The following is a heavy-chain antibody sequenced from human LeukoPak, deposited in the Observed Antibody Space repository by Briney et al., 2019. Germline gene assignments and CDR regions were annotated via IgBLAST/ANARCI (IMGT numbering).Heavy chain of an antibody. D-gene: IGHD2-8*02. CDR2: ISSSGGTT. CDR1: GFTFSSYA. J-gene: IGHJ4*02. V-gene: IGHV3-23*01. Sequence: GGSLRLSCAASGFTFSSYAMSWVRQAPGKRLEWVSAISSSGGTTYYADSVKGRFTISRDNSKNTLYLHVNSLRADDTAVYYCASHRTGNYPHSNFDYWGQGTLVTVSS. CDR3: ASHRTGNYPHSNFDY.